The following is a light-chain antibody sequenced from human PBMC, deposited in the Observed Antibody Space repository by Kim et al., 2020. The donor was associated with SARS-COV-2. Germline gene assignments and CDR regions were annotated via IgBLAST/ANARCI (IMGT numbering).Light chain of an antibody. J-gene: IGKJ2*01. CDR3: QQYNNWPYT. CDR2: GAS. V-gene: IGKV3-15*01. CDR1: KSVSSN. Sequence: SVSPGERAPLSCRASKSVSSNLAWYQQKAGQAPRLLIYGASTRATGIPSRFSGSGSGTEFTLTISSLQSEDFAVYSCQQYNNWPYTFGQGTKLEI.